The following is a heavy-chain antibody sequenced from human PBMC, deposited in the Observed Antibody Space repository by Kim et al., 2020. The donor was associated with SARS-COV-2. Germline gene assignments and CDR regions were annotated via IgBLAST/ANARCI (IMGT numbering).Heavy chain of an antibody. D-gene: IGHD3-22*01. J-gene: IGHJ4*02. Sequence: SVKGRCTISRDNSKNTLYLQMNSLRAEDTAVYYCARASTSYDSSGYYPDYWGQGTLVTVSS. V-gene: IGHV3-66*01. CDR3: ARASTSYDSSGYYPDY.